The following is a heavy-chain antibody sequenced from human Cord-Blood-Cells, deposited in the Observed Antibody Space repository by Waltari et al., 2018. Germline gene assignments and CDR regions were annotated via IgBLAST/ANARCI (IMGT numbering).Heavy chain of an antibody. CDR2: IKQDGSEK. J-gene: IGHJ5*02. D-gene: IGHD3-10*01. V-gene: IGHV3-7*01. CDR3: ASHYYGSGSYYNH. Sequence: EVQLVESGGGLVQPGGSLRLSCAASGFTFSRYWTVWVRQAPGKGLEWVANIKQDGSEKYYVDSVKGRFTISRDNAKNSLYLQMNSLRAEDTAVYYCASHYYGSGSYYNHWGQGTLVTVSS. CDR1: GFTFSRYW.